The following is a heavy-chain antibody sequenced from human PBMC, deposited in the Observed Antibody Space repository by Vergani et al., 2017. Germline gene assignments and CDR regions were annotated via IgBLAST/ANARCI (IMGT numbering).Heavy chain of an antibody. CDR3: AREKRFGELSNWFDP. J-gene: IGHJ5*02. CDR2: IKQDGSEK. CDR1: GFTFSSYW. Sequence: EVQLVESGGGLVQPGGSLRLSCAASGFTFSSYWMSWVRQAPGKGLEWVANIKQDGSEKYYVDSVKGRFTISRDNAKNSLYLQMNSLRAEDTAVYYCAREKRFGELSNWFDPWGQGTLVTVSS. V-gene: IGHV3-7*03. D-gene: IGHD3-10*01.